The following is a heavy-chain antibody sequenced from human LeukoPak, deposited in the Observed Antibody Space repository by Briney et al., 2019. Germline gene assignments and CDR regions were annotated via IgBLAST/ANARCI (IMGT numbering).Heavy chain of an antibody. CDR1: GFTFSSYG. Sequence: GGSLRLSCAASGFTFSSYGMSWVRQAPGKGLEWVSAISGSGGSTFYADSVKGRFTISRDNSKNTLYLQMNSLRAEDTAVYYCARHLDSGSYYGDYWGQGTLVTVSS. V-gene: IGHV3-23*01. CDR3: ARHLDSGSYYGDY. D-gene: IGHD1-26*01. J-gene: IGHJ4*02. CDR2: ISGSGGST.